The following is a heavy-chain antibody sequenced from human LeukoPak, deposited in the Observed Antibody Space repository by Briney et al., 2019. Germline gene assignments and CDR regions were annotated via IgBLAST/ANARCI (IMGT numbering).Heavy chain of an antibody. CDR3: VRDQGWLQFDY. V-gene: IGHV3-7*05. Sequence: QAGGSLRLSCAASGFTFRSSWMTWVRQAPGKGLEWVANIKEDGSEKYYVDSVKGRFTISRDNARNSLYLQINSLRAEDTAVYYCVRDQGWLQFDYWGQGTLVTVS. D-gene: IGHD5-24*01. CDR2: IKEDGSEK. CDR1: GFTFRSSW. J-gene: IGHJ4*02.